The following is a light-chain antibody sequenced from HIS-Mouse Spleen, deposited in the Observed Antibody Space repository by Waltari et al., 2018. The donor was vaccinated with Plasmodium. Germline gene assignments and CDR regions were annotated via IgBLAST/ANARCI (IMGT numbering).Light chain of an antibody. CDR2: GAS. V-gene: IGKV3-20*01. CDR1: QSVSSSY. J-gene: IGKJ4*01. Sequence: EIVLTPSPGTLSLSPGARATLSCRASQSVSSSYLAWYQQKPGQAPRLLIYGASSRATGIPDRFSGSGSGTDFTLTISRLEPEDFAVYYCQQYGSSPQITFGGGTKVEIK. CDR3: QQYGSSPQIT.